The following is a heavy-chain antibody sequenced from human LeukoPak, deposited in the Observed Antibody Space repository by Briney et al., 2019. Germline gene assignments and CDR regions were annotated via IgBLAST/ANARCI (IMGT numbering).Heavy chain of an antibody. CDR1: GGSFSGYY. D-gene: IGHD3-3*01. V-gene: IGHV4-34*01. CDR3: ARKRAYITIFYFDY. CDR2: INHSGST. Sequence: PSETLSLTCAVYGGSFSGYYWSWIRQPPGKGLEWIGEINHSGSTNYNPSLKSRVTISVDTSKNQFSLKLSSVTAADTAVYYCARKRAYITIFYFDYWGQGTLVTVSS. J-gene: IGHJ4*02.